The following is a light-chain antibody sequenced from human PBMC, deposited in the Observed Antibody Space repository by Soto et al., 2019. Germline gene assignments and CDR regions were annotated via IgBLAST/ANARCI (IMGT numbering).Light chain of an antibody. CDR2: DAS. Sequence: EIVMTQSPATLSLSPGERATLSCRASQSVTGYLAWYQQKPGQAPRLLIYDASTRATGIPARFSGSGSGTEFPLTIISLQSEDFEVYYCQQYNNWPRTFGQGTKLEIK. J-gene: IGKJ2*01. V-gene: IGKV3-15*01. CDR3: QQYNNWPRT. CDR1: QSVTGY.